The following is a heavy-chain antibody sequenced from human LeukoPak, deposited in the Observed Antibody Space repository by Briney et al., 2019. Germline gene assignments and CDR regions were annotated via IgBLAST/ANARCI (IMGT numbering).Heavy chain of an antibody. V-gene: IGHV3-23*01. Sequence: PGGSLRLSCAASGFTFSSYAVSWVRQAPGKGLEWVSSISASGGSTYYADSVKGRFTISRDNSKNTLYLQMNSLGAEDTAVYFCAKTYGSGSFWGQGTLVTVSS. D-gene: IGHD3-10*01. CDR3: AKTYGSGSF. CDR2: ISASGGST. CDR1: GFTFSSYA. J-gene: IGHJ4*02.